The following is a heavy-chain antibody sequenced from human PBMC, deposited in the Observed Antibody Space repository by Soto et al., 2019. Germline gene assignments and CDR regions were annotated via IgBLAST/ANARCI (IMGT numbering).Heavy chain of an antibody. Sequence: VTRTAARRVGSLSGSHWGWIRQPPGKGLEWIGEINHSGSTNYNPSLKSRVTISVDTSKNQFSLKLSSVTAADTAVYYCAREAGSADHWGQGTLVTVSS. CDR2: INHSGST. CDR1: VGSLSGSH. D-gene: IGHD6-13*01. V-gene: IGHV4-34*01. CDR3: AREAGSADH. J-gene: IGHJ4*02.